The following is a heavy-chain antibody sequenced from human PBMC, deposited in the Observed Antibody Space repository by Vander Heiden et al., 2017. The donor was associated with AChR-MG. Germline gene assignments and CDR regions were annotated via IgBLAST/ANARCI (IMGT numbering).Heavy chain of an antibody. CDR2: IIPIFGTA. Sequence: QVQLLQSGAEVKKPGSSVTVSCKASVGTFSSYATSWVRQAPGQGLEWMGGIIPIFGTANYAQKFQGRVTITADESTSTAYMELSSLRSEDTAVYYCADGEYSSSSFVFPFDYWGQGTLVTVSS. D-gene: IGHD6-6*01. CDR3: ADGEYSSSSFVFPFDY. CDR1: VGTFSSYA. J-gene: IGHJ4*02. V-gene: IGHV1-69*01.